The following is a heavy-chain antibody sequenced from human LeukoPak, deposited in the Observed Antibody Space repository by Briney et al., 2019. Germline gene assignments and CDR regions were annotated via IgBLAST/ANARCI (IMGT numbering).Heavy chain of an antibody. CDR1: GGSISSYY. D-gene: IGHD3-9*01. Sequence: PSETLSLICTVSGGSISSYYWRWIRQPAGKGLEWIRRIYTSGSTNYNPSLKSRVTMSVDTSKNQFSLKLSSVTAADTAVYYCARDPYYDILTGYYYGMDVWGQGTTVTVSS. CDR2: IYTSGST. V-gene: IGHV4-4*07. CDR3: ARDPYYDILTGYYYGMDV. J-gene: IGHJ6*02.